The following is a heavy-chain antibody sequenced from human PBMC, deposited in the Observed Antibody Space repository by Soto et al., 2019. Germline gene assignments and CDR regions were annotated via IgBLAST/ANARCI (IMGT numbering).Heavy chain of an antibody. D-gene: IGHD4-17*01. J-gene: IGHJ3*02. V-gene: IGHV4-59*01. Sequence: QVQLQESGPGLVKPSETLSLTCTVSGGSISGYYWSWIRQPPGKGLEWIGYIYYSGSVSYNPSLRSRVTISLDTSKNQFSLKLSSVTAADTAVYYYARDLSTVTNDAFDIWGQGTMVTVSS. CDR2: IYYSGSV. CDR1: GGSISGYY. CDR3: ARDLSTVTNDAFDI.